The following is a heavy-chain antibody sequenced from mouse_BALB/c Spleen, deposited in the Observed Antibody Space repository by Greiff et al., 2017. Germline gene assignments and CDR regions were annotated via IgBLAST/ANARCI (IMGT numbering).Heavy chain of an antibody. D-gene: IGHD1-1*01. CDR3: AYYYGRT. CDR1: GYSFTDYI. J-gene: IGHJ3*01. V-gene: IGHV1-39*01. CDR2: INPYYGST. Sequence: VQLQQTGPELVKPGASVKISCKASGYSFTDYIMLWVKQSHGKSLEWIGNINPYYGSTSYNLKFKGKATLTVDKSSSTAYMQLNSLTSEDSAVYYCAYYYGRTWGQGTLVTVSA.